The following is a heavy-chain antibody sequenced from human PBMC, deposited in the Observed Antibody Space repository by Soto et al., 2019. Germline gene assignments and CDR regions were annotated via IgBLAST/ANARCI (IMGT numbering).Heavy chain of an antibody. J-gene: IGHJ5*02. Sequence: EVQLLESGGGLVQPGGSLRISCAASGFTFSDYAMKWVRQAPGRGLEWVSFISGSGDNTNYADSVRGRFTISRDNSKNTLYLQMNSVRAEDTAVYYCAKGPYSSGGYWFDPWGQGTLVIVSS. CDR1: GFTFSDYA. CDR3: AKGPYSSGGYWFDP. D-gene: IGHD6-19*01. V-gene: IGHV3-23*01. CDR2: ISGSGDNT.